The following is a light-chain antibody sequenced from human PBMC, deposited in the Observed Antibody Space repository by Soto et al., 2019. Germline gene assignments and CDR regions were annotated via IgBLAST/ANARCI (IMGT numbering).Light chain of an antibody. CDR3: QQSYSTLA. CDR2: AAS. CDR1: QSISSY. V-gene: IGKV1-39*01. Sequence: DVQMTQSPASLSASVGYRVTITCRASQSISSYLNWYQQKPGKAPKLLIYAASSLQSGVPSRFSGSGSGTDFTLTISSLQPEDFATYYCQQSYSTLALGQGTRLEIK. J-gene: IGKJ5*01.